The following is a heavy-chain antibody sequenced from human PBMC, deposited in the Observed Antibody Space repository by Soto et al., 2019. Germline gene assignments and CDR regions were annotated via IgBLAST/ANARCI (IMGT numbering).Heavy chain of an antibody. J-gene: IGHJ4*02. CDR1: GFTFSSYA. CDR2: ISGSGGST. Sequence: GGSLRLSCAASGFTFSSYAMSWVRQAPGKGLEWVSAISGSGGSTYYADSVKGRFTISRDNSKNTLYLQMNSLRAEDTAVYYCAKDLFPSYHDSSGYYYSNEFDYWGQGTLVTVSS. V-gene: IGHV3-23*01. CDR3: AKDLFPSYHDSSGYYYSNEFDY. D-gene: IGHD3-22*01.